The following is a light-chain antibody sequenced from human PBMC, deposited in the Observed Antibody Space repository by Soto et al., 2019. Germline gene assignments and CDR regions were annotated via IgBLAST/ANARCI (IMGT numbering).Light chain of an antibody. CDR1: QSVLYRSNNENY. CDR3: QQYYTTPRT. Sequence: DIVMTQSPDSLAVSLGERAAIYCKSSQSVLYRSNNENYLAWYQQKPGQPPKLLIYWASTRESGVPDRFSGSGSGADFTLSISSLQAEDVAVYYCQQYYTTPRTFGQGTKAEIK. V-gene: IGKV4-1*01. CDR2: WAS. J-gene: IGKJ1*01.